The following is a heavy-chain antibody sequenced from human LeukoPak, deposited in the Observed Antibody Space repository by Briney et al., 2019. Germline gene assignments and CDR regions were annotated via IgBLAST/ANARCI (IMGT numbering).Heavy chain of an antibody. CDR2: IHQSGIT. D-gene: IGHD2-2*01. Sequence: SETLSLTCNVSGDSINSGGFYWNWIRQPPGKGLEWIAYIHQSGITVSNPSLKSRLTLSLDASKNQFSLRLTSVTVADTAVYYCARDLEYCSTTSCFTWGQGTLVTVSS. CDR1: GDSINSGGFY. J-gene: IGHJ5*02. CDR3: ARDLEYCSTTSCFT. V-gene: IGHV4-30-2*01.